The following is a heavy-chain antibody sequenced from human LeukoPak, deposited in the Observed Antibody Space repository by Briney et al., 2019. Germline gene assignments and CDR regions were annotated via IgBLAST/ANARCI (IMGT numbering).Heavy chain of an antibody. Sequence: ASVTVSFKASGYTFTSYGISWVRQAPGQGLEWMGWISAYNGNTNYAQKLQGRVTMTTDTSTSTAYMELRSLRSDDTAVYYCARDYSGSYSFDYWGQGTLVTVSS. CDR1: GYTFTSYG. J-gene: IGHJ4*02. CDR3: ARDYSGSYSFDY. D-gene: IGHD1-26*01. V-gene: IGHV1-18*01. CDR2: ISAYNGNT.